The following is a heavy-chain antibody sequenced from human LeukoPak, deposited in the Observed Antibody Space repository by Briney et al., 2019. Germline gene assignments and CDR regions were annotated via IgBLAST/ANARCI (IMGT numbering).Heavy chain of an antibody. Sequence: GGSLRLSCAASGFTLSSYGVHWVRQGPGKGLEWVGFVSHDGTKDYYGDSVTGLFTISRDNAGNMVYLQVNSLTSADTAVYFCARELSPYGSGTSSSFRYWGQGALVSVSS. CDR3: ARELSPYGSGTSSSFRY. V-gene: IGHV3-30*04. J-gene: IGHJ4*02. D-gene: IGHD3-10*01. CDR2: VSHDGTKD. CDR1: GFTLSSYG.